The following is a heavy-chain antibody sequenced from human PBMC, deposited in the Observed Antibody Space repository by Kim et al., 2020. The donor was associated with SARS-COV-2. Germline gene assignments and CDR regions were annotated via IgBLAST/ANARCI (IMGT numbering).Heavy chain of an antibody. CDR2: IIPILGIA. CDR3: AAGRYYYDSSGYYYDIDY. V-gene: IGHV1-69*04. Sequence: SVKVSCKASGGTFSSYAISWVRQAPGQGLEWMGRIIPILGIANYAQKFQGRVTITADKSTSTAYMELSSLRSEDTAVYYCAAGRYYYDSSGYYYDIDYWGQGTLVTVSS. D-gene: IGHD3-22*01. CDR1: GGTFSSYA. J-gene: IGHJ4*02.